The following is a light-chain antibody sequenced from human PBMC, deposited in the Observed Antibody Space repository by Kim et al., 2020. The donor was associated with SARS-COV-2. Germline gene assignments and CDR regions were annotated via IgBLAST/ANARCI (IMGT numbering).Light chain of an antibody. V-gene: IGKV3-20*01. J-gene: IGKJ5*01. CDR3: QQFGGSPPIT. CDR1: KSVDSSK. Sequence: PGETAKCACRASKSVDSSKLAWDQQKPGQAPRLLIFGAASRATGIPDRFSGSGSGTGFALTISRLGPEDFAVDYCQQFGGSPPITFGQGTRLEIK. CDR2: GAA.